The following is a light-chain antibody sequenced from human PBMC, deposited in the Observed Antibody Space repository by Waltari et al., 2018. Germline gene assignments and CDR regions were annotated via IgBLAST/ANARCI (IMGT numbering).Light chain of an antibody. V-gene: IGKV3-20*01. CDR2: ATS. CDR3: HQYGSSPYT. Sequence: ETVLTQSPGTLSLSPGERATLSCRASQSVSSSYLAWYQQKPGQAPRLLMYATSNRATGIPDRFSGSGSGTDFTLTISRLEPEDFAVYYCHQYGSSPYTFGQGTNLEIK. J-gene: IGKJ2*01. CDR1: QSVSSSY.